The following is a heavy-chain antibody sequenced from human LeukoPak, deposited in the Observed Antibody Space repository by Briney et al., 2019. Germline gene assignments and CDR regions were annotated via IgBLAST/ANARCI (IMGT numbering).Heavy chain of an antibody. Sequence: GGSLRLSCAASTFPFSSHGMSWVRPAPGKGPAWVSCISAGADLTYYADSVKGRFTISRDNSKNTLYLQMNSLRAEDTAMYCCAKIGLIGNWYFDLWGRGTLVTVSS. CDR1: TFPFSSHG. CDR2: ISAGADLT. J-gene: IGHJ2*01. CDR3: AKIGLIGNWYFDL. D-gene: IGHD1-26*01. V-gene: IGHV3-23*01.